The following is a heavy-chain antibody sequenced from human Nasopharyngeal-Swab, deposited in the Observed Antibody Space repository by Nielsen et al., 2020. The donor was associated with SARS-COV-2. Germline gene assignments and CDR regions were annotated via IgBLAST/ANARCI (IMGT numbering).Heavy chain of an antibody. D-gene: IGHD6-13*01. J-gene: IGHJ4*02. Sequence: ASVKVSCKASGYTFATYNINWVRQATGHGLEWMGWVNPKSGNTGYAQKFQGRVTMTSDTSTTTAYMELSSLTSEDTAVYFCARGASWLRPFDYWGRGNMVTVSS. CDR2: VNPKSGNT. CDR3: ARGASWLRPFDY. V-gene: IGHV1-8*01. CDR1: GYTFATYN.